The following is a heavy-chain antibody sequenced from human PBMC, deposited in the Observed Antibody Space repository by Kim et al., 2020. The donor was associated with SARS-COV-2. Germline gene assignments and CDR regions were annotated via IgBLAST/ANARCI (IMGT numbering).Heavy chain of an antibody. V-gene: IGHV4-39*01. J-gene: IGHJ4*02. CDR1: GGSISSSSYY. CDR2: IYYSGST. Sequence: SETLSLTCTVSGGSISSSSYYWGWIRQPPGKGLEWIGSIYYSGSTYYNPSLKSRVTISVDTSKNQFSLKLSSVTAADTAVYYCARRGRNYDSSGHGHFDNWGQGTLVTVSS. CDR3: ARRGRNYDSSGHGHFDN. D-gene: IGHD3-22*01.